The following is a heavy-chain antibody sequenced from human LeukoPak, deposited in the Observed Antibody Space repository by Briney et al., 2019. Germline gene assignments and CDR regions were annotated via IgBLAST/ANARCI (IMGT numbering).Heavy chain of an antibody. CDR1: SGSISSYY. J-gene: IGHJ4*02. Sequence: SETLSLTCTVSSGSISSYYWSWIRQPPGKGLEWIGYIYYSGSTYYNPSLKSRVTISVDTSKNQFSLKLSSVTAADTAVYYCARTRGTTDFDYWGQGTLVTVSS. D-gene: IGHD1-1*01. CDR3: ARTRGTTDFDY. V-gene: IGHV4-59*06. CDR2: IYYSGST.